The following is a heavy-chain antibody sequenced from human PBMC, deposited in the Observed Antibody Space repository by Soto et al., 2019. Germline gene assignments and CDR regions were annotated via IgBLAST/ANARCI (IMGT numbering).Heavy chain of an antibody. CDR1: GGSFSGYY. D-gene: IGHD2-15*01. CDR3: ARTSCSGGSCYYYYYCMDV. J-gene: IGHJ6*03. V-gene: IGHV4-34*01. CDR2: INHSGST. Sequence: SETLSLTCAAYGGSFSGYYWSWLRQPPGKGLEWIGEINHSGSTDYNPSLKSRVTISVDTSKNQFSLKLSSVTAADTAVYYCARTSCSGGSCYYYYYCMDVWGKGTTVTVS.